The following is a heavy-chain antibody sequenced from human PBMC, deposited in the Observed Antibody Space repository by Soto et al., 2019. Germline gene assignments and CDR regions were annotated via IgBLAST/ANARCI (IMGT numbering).Heavy chain of an antibody. CDR3: ARESSEDGYKVDY. D-gene: IGHD2-21*01. CDR1: GASLKDGGYY. J-gene: IGHJ4*01. Sequence: QVQLQESGPGLVKPSQTLSLTCTVSGASLKDGGYYWSWIRQHPGKGLEWIGFIYYNGNTYYNPSLKSRVTISLDTSKNHFSLKMNSVTAADTAVYFCARESSEDGYKVDYWGQGTLVTVSS. V-gene: IGHV4-31*03. CDR2: IYYNGNT.